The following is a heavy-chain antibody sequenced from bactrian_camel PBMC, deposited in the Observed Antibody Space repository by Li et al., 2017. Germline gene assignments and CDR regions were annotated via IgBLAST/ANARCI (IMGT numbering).Heavy chain of an antibody. CDR1: GIDYSTYC. V-gene: IGHV3S53*01. CDR3: AVDWSHCGLSTPFGGH. D-gene: IGHD1*01. Sequence: QVQLVESGGGSVPAGGSLRLSCEVSGIDYSTYCMGWFRQVPGKDHEGVAAVDSDGSPTYAASVKGRFTISRDNTKNMVYLRMDSLKPEDTAMYFCAVDWSHCGLSTPFGGHWGQGTQVTVS. CDR2: VDSDGSP. J-gene: IGHJ4*01.